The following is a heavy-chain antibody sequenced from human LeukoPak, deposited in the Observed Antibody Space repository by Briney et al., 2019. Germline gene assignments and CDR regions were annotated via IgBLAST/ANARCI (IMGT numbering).Heavy chain of an antibody. CDR2: IYYSGST. D-gene: IGHD5-18*01. Sequence: SETLSLTCTVSGGSISSYYWSWIRQPPGKGLEWIGYIYYSGSTNYNPSLKSRVTISVDTSKNQFSLKLSSVTAADTAVYYYARESLGYSYGFPHYYYMDVWGKGTTVTVSS. CDR3: ARESLGYSYGFPHYYYMDV. CDR1: GGSISSYY. J-gene: IGHJ6*03. V-gene: IGHV4-59*01.